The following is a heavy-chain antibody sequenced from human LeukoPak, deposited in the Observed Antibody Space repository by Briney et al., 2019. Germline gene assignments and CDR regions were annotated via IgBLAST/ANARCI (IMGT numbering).Heavy chain of an antibody. V-gene: IGHV3-21*05. J-gene: IGHJ4*02. CDR1: GFTFSSYS. CDR2: ISSSSSYI. Sequence: GGSLRLSCAASGFTFSSYSMNWVRQAPGKGLEWVSYISSSSSYIYYADSVKGRFTISRDNAKNSLYLQMNSLRAEDTAVYYCARDFVRGNIVVVVAATSPFDYWGQGTLVTVSS. D-gene: IGHD2-15*01. CDR3: ARDFVRGNIVVVVAATSPFDY.